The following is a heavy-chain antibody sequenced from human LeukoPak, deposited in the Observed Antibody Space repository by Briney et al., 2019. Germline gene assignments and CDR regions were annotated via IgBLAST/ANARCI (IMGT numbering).Heavy chain of an antibody. CDR3: ARGPPLLVGEQLVRYFDY. J-gene: IGHJ4*02. Sequence: TSETLSLTCTVSGGSISSYYWSWIRQPPGKGLEWIGYTYYSGSINYNPSLKSRVTISVDTSKNKLSLKLSSVTAADTAVYYCARGPPLLVGEQLVRYFDYWGQGTLVTVSS. CDR1: GGSISSYY. CDR2: TYYSGSI. D-gene: IGHD6-13*01. V-gene: IGHV4-59*01.